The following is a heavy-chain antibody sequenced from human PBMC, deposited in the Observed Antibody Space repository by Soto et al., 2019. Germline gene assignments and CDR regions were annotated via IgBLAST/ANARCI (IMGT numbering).Heavy chain of an antibody. J-gene: IGHJ4*02. V-gene: IGHV4-34*01. D-gene: IGHD2-2*01. CDR3: ARGFYHSRSSHFDY. Sequence: QVQLQQWGAGLLKPSETLSLNCAVYGGSFSGYYWSWIRQPPGKGLEWIGEINHSGSTNYNPSLKSRVTIPVDTSKDQFSLNLSSVTAADTAVYYCARGFYHSRSSHFDYWGQGTLVTVSS. CDR1: GGSFSGYY. CDR2: INHSGST.